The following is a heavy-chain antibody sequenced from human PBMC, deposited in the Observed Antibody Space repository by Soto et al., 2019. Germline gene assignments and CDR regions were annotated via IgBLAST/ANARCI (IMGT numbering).Heavy chain of an antibody. CDR2: IKQDGSTK. J-gene: IGHJ4*02. Sequence: EVQLVESGGGLVQPGGSLRLSCAASGFTFTNYWMTWARQAPGKGLEWVANIKQDGSTKYYVDSLKGRFTISRDNAKNSLYLQINSLRAEDTAVYCCARIGYSSSSFDYWGQGTLVTVSS. D-gene: IGHD6-6*01. CDR3: ARIGYSSSSFDY. CDR1: GFTFTNYW. V-gene: IGHV3-7*01.